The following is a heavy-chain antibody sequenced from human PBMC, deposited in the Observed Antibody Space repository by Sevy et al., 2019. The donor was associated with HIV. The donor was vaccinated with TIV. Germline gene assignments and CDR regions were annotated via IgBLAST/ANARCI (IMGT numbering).Heavy chain of an antibody. Sequence: GSLRLSCAASGFAFFGYSMRWIHQAPGKGLEWVATLSFGCGKINYADSVKGRFTISRDNSKNSFYLQMDNLRVEDTALYYCAREGCTRPHDYWGQGTRVTVSS. V-gene: IGHV3-23*01. D-gene: IGHD2-8*01. J-gene: IGHJ4*02. CDR1: GFAFFGYS. CDR3: AREGCTRPHDY. CDR2: LSFGCGKI.